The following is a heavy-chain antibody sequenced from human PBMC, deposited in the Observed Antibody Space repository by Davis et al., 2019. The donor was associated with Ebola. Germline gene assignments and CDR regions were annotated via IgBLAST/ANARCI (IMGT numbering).Heavy chain of an antibody. J-gene: IGHJ4*02. Sequence: GGSLRLSCVASGFTFKSYGMHWVRQAPGKGLEWVATIRSDGADDFYADSVKGRVTISRDNSDNTVDLQLNSLRAEDTAMYYCARDRRGTYYFDFWGQGSLVIVSS. CDR3: ARDRRGTYYFDF. D-gene: IGHD1-26*01. CDR1: GFTFKSYG. CDR2: IRSDGADD. V-gene: IGHV3-30*02.